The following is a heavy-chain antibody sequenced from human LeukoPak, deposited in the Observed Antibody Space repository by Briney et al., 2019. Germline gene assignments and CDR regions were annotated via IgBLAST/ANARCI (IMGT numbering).Heavy chain of an antibody. CDR3: ARGRRDCSGDCYVAFDI. D-gene: IGHD2-21*02. Sequence: PGGSLRLSCAASGFTVSTNYMNWVRQAPGRGLEWVSGVSSDGNTYYADSVKGRFTISRDNSKNTLFLQMNSLRAEDTAVYYCARGRRDCSGDCYVAFDIWGQGTMVTVSS. V-gene: IGHV3-53*01. CDR2: VSSDGNT. CDR1: GFTVSTNY. J-gene: IGHJ3*02.